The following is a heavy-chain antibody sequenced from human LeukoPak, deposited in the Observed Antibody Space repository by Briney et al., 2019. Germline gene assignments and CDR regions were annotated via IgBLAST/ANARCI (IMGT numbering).Heavy chain of an antibody. CDR1: GYTFTGYY. CDR2: INPNSGGT. CDR3: ARGQSGRYRGNYYYYYGMDV. V-gene: IGHV1-2*02. Sequence: ASVKVSCKASGYTFTGYYMHWVRQAPGQGLEWMGWINPNSGGTNYAQKFQGRVTMTRDTSISTAYMELSRLRSDDTAVYYCARGQSGRYRGNYYYYYGMDVWGQGTTVTVSS. J-gene: IGHJ6*02. D-gene: IGHD6-19*01.